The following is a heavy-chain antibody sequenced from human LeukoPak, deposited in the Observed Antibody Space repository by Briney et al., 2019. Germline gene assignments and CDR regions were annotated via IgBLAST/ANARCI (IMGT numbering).Heavy chain of an antibody. D-gene: IGHD6-19*01. CDR2: ISSSSSYI. Sequence: GGSLRLSCAASGFTFSSYSMNWVRQAPGKGLEWVSSISSSSSYIYYADSVKGRFTISRDNAKNSLYLQMNSLRAEDTAVYYCARDLSRRRTRAVAGTFDYWGQGTLVTVSS. CDR3: ARDLSRRRTRAVAGTFDY. CDR1: GFTFSSYS. V-gene: IGHV3-21*01. J-gene: IGHJ4*02.